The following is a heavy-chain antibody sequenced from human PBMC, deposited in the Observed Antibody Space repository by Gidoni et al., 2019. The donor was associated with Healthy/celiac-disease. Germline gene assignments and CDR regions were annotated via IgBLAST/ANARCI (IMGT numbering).Heavy chain of an antibody. V-gene: IGHV1-69*01. CDR3: ARGNWNYGSRYYYYMDV. D-gene: IGHD1-7*01. J-gene: IGHJ6*03. CDR2: IIPIFGTA. CDR1: GGTFSSYA. Sequence: EVKKPGSSVKVSCKASGGTFSSYAISWVRQAPGQGLEWMGGIIPIFGTANYAQKFQGRVTITADESTSTAYMELSSLRSEDTAVYYCARGNWNYGSRYYYYMDVWGKGTTVTVSS.